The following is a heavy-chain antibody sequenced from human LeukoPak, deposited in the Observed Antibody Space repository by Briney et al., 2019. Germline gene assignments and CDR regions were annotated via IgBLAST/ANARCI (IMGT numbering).Heavy chain of an antibody. CDR2: IFTSGTT. J-gene: IGHJ5*02. CDR3: ARYYYDTSGYWLDP. Sequence: PSETLSLTCAVYGGSFSGYYWMWIRQPAGKGLEWIGRIFTSGTTNYNPSLKSRVTMSVDMSKNQFSLKLSSVTAADTAVYYCARYYYDTSGYWLDPWGQGTLVTVSS. V-gene: IGHV4-59*10. CDR1: GGSFSGYY. D-gene: IGHD3-22*01.